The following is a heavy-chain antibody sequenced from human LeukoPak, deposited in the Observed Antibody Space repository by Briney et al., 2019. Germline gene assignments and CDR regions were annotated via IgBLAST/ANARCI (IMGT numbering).Heavy chain of an antibody. V-gene: IGHV4-38-2*02. D-gene: IGHD3-3*01. CDR2: INHSGST. Sequence: MPSETLSLTCTVSGYSISSGYYWGWIRQPPGKGLEWIGEINHSGSTNYNPSLKSRVTISVDTSKNQFSLKLSSVTAADTAVYYCARVVNYDFWSGRYPALFDYWGQGTLVTVSS. CDR3: ARVVNYDFWSGRYPALFDY. J-gene: IGHJ4*02. CDR1: GYSISSGYY.